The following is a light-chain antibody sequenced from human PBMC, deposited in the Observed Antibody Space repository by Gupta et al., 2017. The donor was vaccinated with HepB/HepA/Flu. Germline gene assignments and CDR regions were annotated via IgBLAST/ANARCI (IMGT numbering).Light chain of an antibody. J-gene: IGLJ3*02. V-gene: IGLV7-46*01. CDR3: LLSYTDTRPCV. Sequence: QSVVTQDPSLTVSPGGTVTLTCGSSTGAVTTGHYPYWFHLRPGQAPRTLIYDTNNKQSWTPARFSGSLLGGKAALTLSGAQPEDEAVYYCLLSYTDTRPCVFGGGTNLNVL. CDR1: TGAVTTGHY. CDR2: DTN.